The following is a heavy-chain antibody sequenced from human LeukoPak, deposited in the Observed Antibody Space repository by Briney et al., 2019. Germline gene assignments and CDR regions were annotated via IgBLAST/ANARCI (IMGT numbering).Heavy chain of an antibody. CDR3: ARKLYGSGSSNAFDI. CDR2: IDWDDDK. V-gene: IGHV2-70*11. J-gene: IGHJ3*02. Sequence: VSGPTLVNPTQTPTPTCTFSGFSLSSGEMSVSWVRQPPGKALEWLARIDWDDDKYYSTSLKTRLTISKDTSKNQVVLTMTNMDPVDTATYYCARKLYGSGSSNAFDIWGQGTMVTVSS. CDR1: GFSLSSGEMS. D-gene: IGHD3-10*01.